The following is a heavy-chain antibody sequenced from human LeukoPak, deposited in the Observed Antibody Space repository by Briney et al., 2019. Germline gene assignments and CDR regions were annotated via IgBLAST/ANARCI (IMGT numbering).Heavy chain of an antibody. J-gene: IGHJ4*02. CDR1: GGSISSYY. V-gene: IGHV4-59*01. CDR2: IYYSGST. Sequence: PSETLSLTCTVSGGSISSYYWSWIRQPPGKGLEWIGYIYYSGSTNYNPSLKSRVTISVDTSKNQFSLKLSSVTAADTAVYYCARALGGSWYDYWGQGTLVTVSS. CDR3: ARALGGSWYDY. D-gene: IGHD2-15*01.